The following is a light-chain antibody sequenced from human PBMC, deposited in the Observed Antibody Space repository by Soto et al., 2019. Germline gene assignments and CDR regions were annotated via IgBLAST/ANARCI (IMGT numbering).Light chain of an antibody. CDR1: CSNVGTYDL. Sequence: QSALTQPASVSASPGQSITISCTGTCSNVGTYDLVSWYQHHPDKAPKLIIYEGTKRPSGISSRFSGSKSGNTASLTISGLQAEDDADYYCCSFAVGAAVVFGGGTKLTVL. V-gene: IGLV2-23*01. CDR3: CSFAVGAAVV. CDR2: EGT. J-gene: IGLJ2*01.